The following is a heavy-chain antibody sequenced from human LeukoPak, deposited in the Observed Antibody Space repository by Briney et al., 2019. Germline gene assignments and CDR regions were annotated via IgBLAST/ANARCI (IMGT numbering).Heavy chain of an antibody. CDR3: ARDLGVGGTMTLDY. CDR2: ISSSSSHI. CDR1: GFSFRTYS. Sequence: GGSLRLSCAASGFSFRTYSMNWVRQAPGKGLEWVSGISSSSSHIYYSDSVKGRFTISRDNAKNSLYLQLYSLRAEDTAVFYCARDLGVGGTMTLDYWGQGTLVTVSS. D-gene: IGHD1-26*01. J-gene: IGHJ4*02. V-gene: IGHV3-21*06.